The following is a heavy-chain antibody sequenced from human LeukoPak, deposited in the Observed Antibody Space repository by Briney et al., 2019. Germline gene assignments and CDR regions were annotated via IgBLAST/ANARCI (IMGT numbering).Heavy chain of an antibody. CDR2: INAGNGNT. CDR3: AREGAGYSYGYLGFDY. V-gene: IGHV1-3*01. Sequence: ASVKVSCKASGYTFTSYAMHWVRQAPGQRLEWMGWINAGNGNTKYSQKFQGRVTITRDTSASTAYMELSSLRSEDTAVCYCAREGAGYSYGYLGFDYWGQGTLVTVSS. CDR1: GYTFTSYA. J-gene: IGHJ4*02. D-gene: IGHD5-18*01.